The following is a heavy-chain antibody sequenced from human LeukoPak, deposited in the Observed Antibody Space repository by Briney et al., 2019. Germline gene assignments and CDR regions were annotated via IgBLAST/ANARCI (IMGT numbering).Heavy chain of an antibody. Sequence: SETLSLTCTVSGGSISNYYWSWIRQPPGKGLEWIGEINHSGSTNYNPSLKSRVTISVDKSKNQFSLKLSSVTAADTAVYYCARRPPKVVPAAMPPWGQGTLVTVSS. D-gene: IGHD2-2*01. CDR2: INHSGST. V-gene: IGHV4-34*01. CDR3: ARRPPKVVPAAMPP. CDR1: GGSISNYY. J-gene: IGHJ4*02.